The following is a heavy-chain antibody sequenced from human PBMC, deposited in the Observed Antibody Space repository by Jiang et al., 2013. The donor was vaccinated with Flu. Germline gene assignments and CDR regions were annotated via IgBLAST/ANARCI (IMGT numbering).Heavy chain of an antibody. CDR2: AAT. D-gene: IGHD3-22*01. J-gene: IGHJ4*02. Sequence: AATHYADSVKGRFTISRDNSKNTLFLQMNSLRAEDTAVYYCARDHRPYDNSGDYFDYWGQGTLVTVSS. CDR3: ARDHRPYDNSGDYFDY. V-gene: IGHV3-53*01.